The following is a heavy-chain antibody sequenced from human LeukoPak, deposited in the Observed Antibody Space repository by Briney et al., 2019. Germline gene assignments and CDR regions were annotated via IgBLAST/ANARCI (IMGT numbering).Heavy chain of an antibody. V-gene: IGHV1-69*04. D-gene: IGHD5-12*01. J-gene: IGHJ4*02. Sequence: ASVKVSCKASGGTFSSYAISWVRQAPGQGLEWMGRIIPILGIANYAQKFQGRVTITADKSTSTAYMELSSLRSEDTAVYFCARATHRGYSDYDFDYWGQGTLVTVSS. CDR2: IIPILGIA. CDR1: GGTFSSYA. CDR3: ARATHRGYSDYDFDY.